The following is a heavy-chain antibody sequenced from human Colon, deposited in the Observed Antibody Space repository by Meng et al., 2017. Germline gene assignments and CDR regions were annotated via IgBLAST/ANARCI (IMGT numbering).Heavy chain of an antibody. CDR3: VRQGMTSYSWGY. Sequence: AQLQESGPGLVKPSGTLSLTCAVSSGSISSSNWWSWVCQPPGKGLEWIGEISQSGTTYYNPSLKSRVTITGDWSKNQFSLNLNSVTAADTALYYCVRQGMTSYSWGYWGQGTLVTVSS. CDR1: SGSISSSNW. D-gene: IGHD3-9*01. CDR2: ISQSGTT. V-gene: IGHV4-4*02. J-gene: IGHJ4*02.